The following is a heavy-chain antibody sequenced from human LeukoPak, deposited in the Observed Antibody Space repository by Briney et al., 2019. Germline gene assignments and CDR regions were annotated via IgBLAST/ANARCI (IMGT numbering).Heavy chain of an antibody. CDR2: ISAYNGNT. CDR1: GYTFTSYG. V-gene: IGHV1-18*01. CDR3: ARDQMYYNFWSGYLKNWSDP. J-gene: IGHJ5*02. D-gene: IGHD3-3*01. Sequence: GASVKVSCKASGYTFTSYGISWVRQAPGQGLEWMGWISAYNGNTNYAQKLQGRVTMTTDTSTSTAYMELRSLRSDDTAVYYCARDQMYYNFWSGYLKNWSDPWGKGTLVTVSS.